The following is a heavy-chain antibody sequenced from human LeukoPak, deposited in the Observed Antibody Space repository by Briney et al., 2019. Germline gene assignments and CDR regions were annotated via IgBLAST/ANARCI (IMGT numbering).Heavy chain of an antibody. D-gene: IGHD3-3*01. CDR3: ARQYYDFWSGHRKGYYYYMDV. V-gene: IGHV1-2*02. J-gene: IGHJ6*03. Sequence: ASVKVSCKASGYTFTGYYMHWVRQAPGQGLEWMGWINPNSGGTNYAQKFQGRVTMTRDTSISTAYMEPSRLRSDDTAVYYCARQYYDFWSGHRKGYYYYMDVWGKGTTVTVSS. CDR2: INPNSGGT. CDR1: GYTFTGYY.